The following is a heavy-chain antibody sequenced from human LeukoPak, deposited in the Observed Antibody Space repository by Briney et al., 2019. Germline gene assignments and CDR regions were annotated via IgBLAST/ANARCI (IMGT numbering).Heavy chain of an antibody. Sequence: PGGSLRLSCAASGFTFTDYYMSWIRQAPGKGLDWVSYTSSSGSPIYYAGSVKGRFAISRDNAKNSLSLQMTSLRAEDTAVYYCARVDCSSTSCYEFDYWGQGTLVIVSS. J-gene: IGHJ4*02. CDR3: ARVDCSSTSCYEFDY. D-gene: IGHD2-2*01. CDR1: GFTFTDYY. V-gene: IGHV3-11*04. CDR2: TSSSGSPI.